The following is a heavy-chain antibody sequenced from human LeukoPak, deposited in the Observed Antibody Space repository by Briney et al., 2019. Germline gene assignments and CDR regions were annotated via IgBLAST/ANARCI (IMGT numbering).Heavy chain of an antibody. CDR3: ARSNTATAHYFDY. D-gene: IGHD5-18*01. Sequence: GGSLRLSXAASGFIFRDYYMSWIRQAPGKGLEWVSYIRSSGSTIYYADSVKGRFTISRDNARNSLYLQMSSLRAEDTAVYYCARSNTATAHYFDYWGQGTLVTVSS. CDR1: GFIFRDYY. J-gene: IGHJ4*02. V-gene: IGHV3-11*04. CDR2: IRSSGSTI.